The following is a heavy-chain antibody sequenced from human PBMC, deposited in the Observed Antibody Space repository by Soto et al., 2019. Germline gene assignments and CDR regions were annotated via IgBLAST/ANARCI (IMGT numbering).Heavy chain of an antibody. CDR3: ARAGDSSSLYYYGMDV. J-gene: IGHJ6*02. V-gene: IGHV7-4-1*01. D-gene: IGHD6-13*01. Sequence: GASVKVSCKASGYTFTSYAMNWVRQAPGQGLEWMGWINTNTGNPTYAQGFTGRFVFSLDTSVSTAYLQICSLKAEDTAVYYCARAGDSSSLYYYGMDVWGQGTTVTVSS. CDR2: INTNTGNP. CDR1: GYTFTSYA.